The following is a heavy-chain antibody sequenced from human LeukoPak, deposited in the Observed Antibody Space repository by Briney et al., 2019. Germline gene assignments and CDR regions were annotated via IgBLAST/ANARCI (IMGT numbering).Heavy chain of an antibody. D-gene: IGHD3-22*01. CDR2: IFYTGST. V-gene: IGHV4-39*01. CDR3: ARRAFYSYDSSGYHDAFDI. Sequence: SETLSLTCTVSGGSISSSTYYWGWIRQPPGKGLEWIGNIFYTGSTYYNPSLKSRVTISIDTSKNQFSLKLSSVTAADTAVYYCARRAFYSYDSSGYHDAFDIWGQGTMVTVSS. CDR1: GGSISSSTYY. J-gene: IGHJ3*02.